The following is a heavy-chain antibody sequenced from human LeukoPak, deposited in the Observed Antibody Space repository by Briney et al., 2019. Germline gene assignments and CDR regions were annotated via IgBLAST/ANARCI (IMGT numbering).Heavy chain of an antibody. Sequence: GGSLRLSCAASGYTFSSYSMNWVRQAPGKGLEWVSSISSSSSYIYYADSVKGRFTISRDNAKNSLYLQMNSLRAEDTAVYYWARSGLDAGSCDYWGQGTLVTVSS. D-gene: IGHD6-19*01. V-gene: IGHV3-21*01. CDR1: GYTFSSYS. CDR3: ARSGLDAGSCDY. J-gene: IGHJ4*02. CDR2: ISSSSSYI.